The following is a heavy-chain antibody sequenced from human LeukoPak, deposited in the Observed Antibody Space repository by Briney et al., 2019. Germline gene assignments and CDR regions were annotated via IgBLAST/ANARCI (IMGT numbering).Heavy chain of an antibody. D-gene: IGHD3/OR15-3a*01. J-gene: IGHJ4*02. Sequence: TGGSLRLSCAASGFTFSSYGMHWVRQAPGKGLEWVAVIWYDGSNKYYADSVKGRFTISRDNSNNTLYLQMNSLRAEDTAVYYCARDGVGTSLDYWGQGTLVTVSS. CDR2: IWYDGSNK. CDR1: GFTFSSYG. V-gene: IGHV3-33*01. CDR3: ARDGVGTSLDY.